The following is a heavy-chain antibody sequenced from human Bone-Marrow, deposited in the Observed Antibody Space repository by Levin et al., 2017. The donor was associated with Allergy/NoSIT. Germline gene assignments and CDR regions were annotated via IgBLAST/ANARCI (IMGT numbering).Heavy chain of an antibody. CDR2: IDTAGDT. V-gene: IGHV3-13*01. Sequence: GGSLRLSCAASGFTFSNYDMHWVRQATGKGLEWVSGIDTAGDTYYPASVQGRFTISRDNSKNTLYLQMYSLRAEDTAVYYCAKWIEGSNDYFDYWGQGTLVTVSS. CDR1: GFTFSNYD. D-gene: IGHD4-23*01. J-gene: IGHJ4*02. CDR3: AKWIEGSNDYFDY.